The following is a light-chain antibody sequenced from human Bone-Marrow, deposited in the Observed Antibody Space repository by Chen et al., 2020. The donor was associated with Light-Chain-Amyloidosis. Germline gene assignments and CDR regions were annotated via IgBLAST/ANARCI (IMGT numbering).Light chain of an antibody. CDR2: EFT. CDR1: SSAVGGYTY. CDR3: SSFTITNTWI. V-gene: IGLV2-14*01. J-gene: IGLJ2*01. Sequence: QSALTQPASVSGSPGQSITIPCTGTSSAVGGYTYVSWYQQHPGKAPKLMIYEFTNRPSGISIRFSGSKSGNTASLTISGLQAEDEADYYCSSFTITNTWIFGGGTKLTVL.